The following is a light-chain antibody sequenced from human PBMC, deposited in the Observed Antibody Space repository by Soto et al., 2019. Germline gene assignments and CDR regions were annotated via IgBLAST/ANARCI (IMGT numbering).Light chain of an antibody. Sequence: EIVLTQSPGTLSLSPGERATLSCRASQSVSSNYLAWYQRKPGQAPRLLIYGASSRATGIPDRFSGSGSGTDFTLTSTRLEPEDFVVYYCQQYGSSPPTFGQGTKVEIK. CDR2: GAS. CDR3: QQYGSSPPT. CDR1: QSVSSNY. J-gene: IGKJ1*01. V-gene: IGKV3-20*01.